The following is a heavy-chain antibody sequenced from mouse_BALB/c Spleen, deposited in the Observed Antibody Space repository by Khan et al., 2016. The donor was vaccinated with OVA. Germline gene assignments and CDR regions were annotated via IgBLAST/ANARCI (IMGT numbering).Heavy chain of an antibody. J-gene: IGHJ2*01. Sequence: EVQLQESGPGLVKPSQSLSLTCSVTGYSITSGCYWNWIRQFPGNKLEWMGYISYDGINNYNSSLKNRISITRDTSKHQFFLKLNSVTTEDTATYYCARDETAPYYFDYWGQGTTRTVSS. V-gene: IGHV3-6*02. D-gene: IGHD4-1*01. CDR3: ARDETAPYYFDY. CDR1: GYSITSGCY. CDR2: ISYDGIN.